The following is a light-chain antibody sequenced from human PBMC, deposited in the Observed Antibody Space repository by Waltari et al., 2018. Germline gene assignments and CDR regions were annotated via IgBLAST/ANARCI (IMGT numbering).Light chain of an antibody. CDR2: DAI. J-gene: IGLJ2*01. CDR3: GSFISSTTGI. CDR1: SSDVGGYNY. V-gene: IGLV2-14*03. Sequence: QSALTQPDSVSGSPGQSITISCTGTSSDVGGYNYVSWYQQYQGKAPKVIIYDAINRPSGVSNRFSGSKSGNSASLTISGLQAEDEADYYCGSFISSTTGIFGGGTRLTVL.